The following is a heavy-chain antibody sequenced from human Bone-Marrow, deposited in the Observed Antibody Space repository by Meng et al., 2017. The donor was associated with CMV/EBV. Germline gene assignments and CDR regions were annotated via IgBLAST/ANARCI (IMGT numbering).Heavy chain of an antibody. V-gene: IGHV3-74*01. CDR1: GFTFSSYW. Sequence: GESLKISCAASGFTFSSYWMHWVRQAPGKGLVWVSRINSDGSSTSYADSVKGRFTISRDNAKNTLYLQMNSLRGEDTGVYYCAYYSSSGYYFDYWGQGTLVTVSS. J-gene: IGHJ4*02. CDR3: AYYSSSGYYFDY. D-gene: IGHD6-25*01. CDR2: INSDGSST.